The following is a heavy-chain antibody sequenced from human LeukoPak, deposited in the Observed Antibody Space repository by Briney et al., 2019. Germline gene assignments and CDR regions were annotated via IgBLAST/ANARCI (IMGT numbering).Heavy chain of an antibody. V-gene: IGHV4-34*01. Sequence: AETLSLTCAVYGGSFSGYYWTWIRQPPGKGLEWIGEINHSGSTNYNPSLRSRVTISVDTSKNQFSLKLSSVTAADTAVYYCARGAPGYWGQGTLVTVSS. CDR2: INHSGST. CDR1: GGSFSGYY. CDR3: ARGAPGY. J-gene: IGHJ4*02.